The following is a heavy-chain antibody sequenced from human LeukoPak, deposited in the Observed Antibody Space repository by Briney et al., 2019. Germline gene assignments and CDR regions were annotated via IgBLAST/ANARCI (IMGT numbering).Heavy chain of an antibody. CDR2: ISYDGRDK. D-gene: IGHD2-2*01. J-gene: IGHJ4*02. V-gene: IGHV3-30*18. CDR1: GFTFNNYG. CDR3: AKGPLRGTAAAIDY. Sequence: GKSLRLSCAASGFTFNNYGMHWVRQAPGKGLEWVAVISYDGRDKHYPDSVKGRFTISRDISTNTLWLQMDSVRTEDTAVYYCAKGPLRGTAAAIDYWGQGTLVTVSS.